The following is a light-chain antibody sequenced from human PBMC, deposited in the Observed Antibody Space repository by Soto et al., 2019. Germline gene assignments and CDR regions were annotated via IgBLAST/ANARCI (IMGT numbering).Light chain of an antibody. V-gene: IGLV1-44*01. Sequence: QSVLTQPPSTSGTPGQSVTISCSGSTSYIGSNTVNWYQHLTGTAPKLLIHSDNQRPSGVPDRFSGSKSGASASLAISGLQSEDEADYYCSTWDDSLNSWVFGGGTKLTVL. CDR1: TSYIGSNT. CDR2: SDN. J-gene: IGLJ3*02. CDR3: STWDDSLNSWV.